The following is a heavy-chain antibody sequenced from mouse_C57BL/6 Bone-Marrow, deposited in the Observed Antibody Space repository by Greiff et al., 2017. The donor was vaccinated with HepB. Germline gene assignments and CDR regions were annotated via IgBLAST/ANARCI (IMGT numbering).Heavy chain of an antibody. CDR3: TRDGLGDSY. CDR2: ISSGGDYI. D-gene: IGHD2-3*01. V-gene: IGHV5-9-1*02. J-gene: IGHJ2*01. Sequence: EVKVEESGEGLVKPGGSLKLSCAASGFTFSSYAMSWVRQTPEKRLEWVAYISSGGDYIYYADTVKGRFTISRDNARNTLYLQMSSLKSEDTAMYYCTRDGLGDSYWGQGTTLTVSS. CDR1: GFTFSSYA.